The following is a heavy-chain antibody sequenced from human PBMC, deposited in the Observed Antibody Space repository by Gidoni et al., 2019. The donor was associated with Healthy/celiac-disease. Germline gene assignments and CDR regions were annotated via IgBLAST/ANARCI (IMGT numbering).Heavy chain of an antibody. V-gene: IGHV4-30-4*01. D-gene: IGHD2-2*02. CDR3: ARTPGGYCSSTSCYTWPVWYYYYYMDV. J-gene: IGHJ6*03. CDR2: IYYSGST. CDR1: GGSISSGDYY. Sequence: QVQLQESGPGLVKPSQTLSLTCTVSGGSISSGDYYWSWIRQPPGKGLEWIGYIYYSGSTYYNPSLKSRVTISVDTSKNQFSLKLSSVTAADTAVYYCARTPGGYCSSTSCYTWPVWYYYYYMDVWGKGTTVTVSS.